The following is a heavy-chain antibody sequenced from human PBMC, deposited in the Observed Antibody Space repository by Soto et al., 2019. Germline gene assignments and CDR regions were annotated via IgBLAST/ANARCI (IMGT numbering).Heavy chain of an antibody. CDR1: GYTFTSYG. V-gene: IGHV1-18*01. CDR3: ARRNPLYSSSWYFGYYYYGMDV. Sequence: ASVKVSCKASGYTFTSYGISWVRQAPGQGLEWMGWISAYNGNTNYAQKLQGRVTMTTDTSTSTAYMELRSLRSDDTAVYYCARRNPLYSSSWYFGYYYYGMDVWGQGTTVTSP. CDR2: ISAYNGNT. D-gene: IGHD6-13*01. J-gene: IGHJ6*02.